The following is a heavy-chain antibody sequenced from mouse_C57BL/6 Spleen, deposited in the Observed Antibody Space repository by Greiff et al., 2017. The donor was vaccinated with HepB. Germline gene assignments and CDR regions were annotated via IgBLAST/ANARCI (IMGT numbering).Heavy chain of an antibody. V-gene: IGHV1-64*01. CDR1: GYTFTSNW. CDR2: IHPNSGST. J-gene: IGHJ4*01. Sequence: QVQLQQPGAELVKPGASVKLSCKASGYTFTSNWMHWVKQRPGQGLEWIGMIHPNSGSTNYNEKFKSKATLTVDKSSSTAYMQLSSLTSEDSAVYYCASRITTVVDYYAMDYWGQGTSVTVSS. D-gene: IGHD1-1*01. CDR3: ASRITTVVDYYAMDY.